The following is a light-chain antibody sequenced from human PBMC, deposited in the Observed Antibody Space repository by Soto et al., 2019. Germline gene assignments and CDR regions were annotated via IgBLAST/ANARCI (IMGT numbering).Light chain of an antibody. CDR2: NAF. J-gene: IGKJ4*01. CDR1: KSVSSSY. V-gene: IGKV3-20*01. CDR3: QQYGSSPGT. Sequence: EIVLTQSPGTLSLSPGERATLSCRASKSVSSSYLAWYQQKPGQAPRLLIYNAFNRATGIPDRFSGSGSGTDFTLTISRLEPEDFAVYYCQQYGSSPGTFGGGTKVEIK.